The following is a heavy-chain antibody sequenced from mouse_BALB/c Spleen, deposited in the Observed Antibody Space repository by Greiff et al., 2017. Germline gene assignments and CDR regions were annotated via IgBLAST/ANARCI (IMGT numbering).Heavy chain of an antibody. D-gene: IGHD3-1*01. CDR1: GYAFSSSW. Sequence: QVQLKESGPELVKPGASVKISCKASGYAFSSSWMNWVKQRPGQGLEWIGRIYPGDGDTNYNGKFKGKATLTADKSSSTAYMQLSSLTSVDSAVYFCARGGSTGAMDYWGQGTSVTVSS. CDR3: ARGGSTGAMDY. J-gene: IGHJ4*01. V-gene: IGHV1-82*01. CDR2: IYPGDGDT.